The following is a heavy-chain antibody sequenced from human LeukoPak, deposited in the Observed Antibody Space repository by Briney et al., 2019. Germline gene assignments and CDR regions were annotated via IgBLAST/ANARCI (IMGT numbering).Heavy chain of an antibody. D-gene: IGHD2-2*02. Sequence: GGSLRLSCAASGFTFGSYSMTWVRQAPGKGLEWVSGISASGDKIFYADSVKGRFTISRDNSKNILYLQMNALAAEDTARYYCVTHYCSTITCYTDYWGQGTMVPVSS. CDR2: ISASGDKI. CDR1: GFTFGSYS. V-gene: IGHV3-23*01. CDR3: VTHYCSTITCYTDY. J-gene: IGHJ4*02.